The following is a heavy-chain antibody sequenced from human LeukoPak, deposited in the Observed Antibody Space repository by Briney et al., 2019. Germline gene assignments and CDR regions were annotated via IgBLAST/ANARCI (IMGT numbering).Heavy chain of an antibody. CDR1: AFTFSSYA. CDR3: ARGGSTYIDY. CDR2: ISGDGGNT. D-gene: IGHD3-16*01. J-gene: IGHJ4*02. Sequence: GGSLRLSCAASAFTFSSYAMHWVRQAPGKGLEYVSAISGDGGNTFYANSVKGRFTISRDNSKNTLYLQMGSLKVEDMAVYYCARGGSTYIDYWGQGTLVTVSS. V-gene: IGHV3-64*01.